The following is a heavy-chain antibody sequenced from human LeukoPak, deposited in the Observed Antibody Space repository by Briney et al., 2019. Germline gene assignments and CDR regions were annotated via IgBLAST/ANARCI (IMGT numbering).Heavy chain of an antibody. Sequence: ASVEVSCKAFGYSFSDYYIHWVRQAPGQGLEWMGWINPKSGDPKYSQKFQGRVTMTRDTSISTAYLELRRLRSDDTAVYYCARDRGLLWFGDTLDSWGQGTLVTVSS. CDR1: GYSFSDYY. J-gene: IGHJ4*02. CDR2: INPKSGDP. D-gene: IGHD3-10*01. V-gene: IGHV1-2*02. CDR3: ARDRGLLWFGDTLDS.